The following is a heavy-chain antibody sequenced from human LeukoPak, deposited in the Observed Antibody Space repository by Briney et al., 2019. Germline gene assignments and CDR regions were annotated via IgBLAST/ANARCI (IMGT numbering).Heavy chain of an antibody. CDR1: GGTFSSYA. V-gene: IGHV1-69*01. CDR3: ARVGTIFGVVEYYYGMDV. J-gene: IGHJ6*02. D-gene: IGHD3-3*01. CDR2: IIPIFGTA. Sequence: GSSVKVSCKASGGTFSSYAISWVRQAPGQGLEWMGGIIPIFGTANYAQKFQGRVTITADESPSTAYMELSSLRSEDTAVYYCARVGTIFGVVEYYYGMDVWGQGTTVTVSS.